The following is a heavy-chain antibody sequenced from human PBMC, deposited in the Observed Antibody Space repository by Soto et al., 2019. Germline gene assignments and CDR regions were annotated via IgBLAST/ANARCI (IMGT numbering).Heavy chain of an antibody. CDR3: ASSGTIGDWYYFDY. J-gene: IGHJ4*02. CDR1: GGSISSYY. Sequence: PSETLSLTCTVSGGSISSYYWSWIRQPPGKGLEWIGYIYYSGSTNYNPSLKSRVTISVDTSKNQFSLKLSSVTAADTAVYYCASSGTIGDWYYFDYWGQGTLVNVSS. V-gene: IGHV4-59*01. CDR2: IYYSGST. D-gene: IGHD2-21*02.